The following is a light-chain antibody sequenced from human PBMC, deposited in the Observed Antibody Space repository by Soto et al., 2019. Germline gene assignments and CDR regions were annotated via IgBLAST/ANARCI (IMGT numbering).Light chain of an antibody. V-gene: IGKV3-20*01. J-gene: IGKJ1*01. CDR2: DAS. CDR1: QSIATN. Sequence: EIVMTQSPDTLSVSPGERATLSCRASQSIATNLAWYLQKPGQAPRLLFSDASSRAADIPDRFSGSGSGTDFTLTINRLEPEDFAVYYCQQYDSSPRTFGQGTKVDIK. CDR3: QQYDSSPRT.